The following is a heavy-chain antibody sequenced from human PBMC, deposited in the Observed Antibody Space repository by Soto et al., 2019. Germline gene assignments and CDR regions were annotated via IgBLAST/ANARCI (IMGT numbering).Heavy chain of an antibody. D-gene: IGHD2-21*01. CDR1: GFTFSRNW. CDR2: TKEDGSEK. J-gene: IGHJ4*02. Sequence: PGGSLRLSCAGSGFTFSRNWMSWVRQAPGKGLEWVANTKEDGSEKYYVDSVKGRFTISRDNAKNSLYLQMKSLRAEDTAVYYCARDVDHNVVDTVLRPCDYWGQGTLVTVSS. V-gene: IGHV3-7*01. CDR3: ARDVDHNVVDTVLRPCDY.